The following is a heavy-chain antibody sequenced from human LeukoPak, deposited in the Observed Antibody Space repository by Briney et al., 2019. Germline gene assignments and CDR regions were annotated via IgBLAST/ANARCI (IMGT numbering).Heavy chain of an antibody. Sequence: SETLSLTCSVSIDSITTSSYYWSWLRQPPGKGLEWIASFYYGKDPYYNPSLKSRVTISVDTSKNQFSLKLSSVTAADTAVYYCARGPGITMVRGVIPGIYYFDYWGQGTLVTVSS. J-gene: IGHJ4*02. D-gene: IGHD3-10*01. V-gene: IGHV4-39*07. CDR1: IDSITTSSYY. CDR2: FYYGKDP. CDR3: ARGPGITMVRGVIPGIYYFDY.